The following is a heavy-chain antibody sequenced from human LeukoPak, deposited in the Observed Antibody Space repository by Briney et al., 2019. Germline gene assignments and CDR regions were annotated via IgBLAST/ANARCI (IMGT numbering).Heavy chain of an antibody. CDR2: IIPIFGTA. J-gene: IGHJ4*02. Sequence: GASVKVSCKASGGTFSSYAFSWVRQAPGQGLEWMGGIIPIFGTANYAQKFQGRVTITADESTSTAYMELSSLRSEDTAVYYCASIGGWYSGSYYDWYWGQGTLVTVSS. CDR1: GGTFSSYA. CDR3: ASIGGWYSGSYYDWY. V-gene: IGHV1-69*13. D-gene: IGHD1-26*01.